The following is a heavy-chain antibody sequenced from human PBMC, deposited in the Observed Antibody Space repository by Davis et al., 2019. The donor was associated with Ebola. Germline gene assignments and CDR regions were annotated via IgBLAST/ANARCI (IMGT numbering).Heavy chain of an antibody. V-gene: IGHV3-11*06. CDR2: ITKSGRYT. CDR3: AREGRVFGCDY. CDR1: GFSVTDFY. J-gene: IGHJ4*02. Sequence: GESLKISCAASGFSVTDFYMTWLRQVPGKGLEWVSYITKSGRYTNYADSVKGRFTISRDNAENSLHLQMSSLRADDTAVYYCAREGRVFGCDYWGQGALVTVSS. D-gene: IGHD3-3*01.